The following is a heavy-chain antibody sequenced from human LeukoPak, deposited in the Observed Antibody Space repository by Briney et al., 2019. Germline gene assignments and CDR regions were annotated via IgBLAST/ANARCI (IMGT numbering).Heavy chain of an antibody. D-gene: IGHD2/OR15-2a*01. CDR2: ISSSGSTI. V-gene: IGHV3-48*03. CDR1: GFTFSSYE. CDR3: AKDGSMPWGYYMDV. J-gene: IGHJ6*03. Sequence: GGSLRLSCAASGFTFSSYEMNWVRQAPGKGLEWVSYISSSGSTIYYADSVKGRFTISRDNAKNSLYLQMNSLRAEDTAVYYCAKDGSMPWGYYMDVWGKGTTVTISS.